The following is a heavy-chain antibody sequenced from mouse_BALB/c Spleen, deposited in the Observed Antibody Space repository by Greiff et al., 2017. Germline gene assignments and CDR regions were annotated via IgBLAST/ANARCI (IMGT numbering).Heavy chain of an antibody. CDR2: ISYSGST. J-gene: IGHJ4*01. Sequence: EVKLQESGPGRVKPSQSLSLTCTVTGYSITSDYAWNWIRQFPGNKLEWMGYISYSGSTSYNPSLKSRISITRDTSKNQFFLQLNSVTTEDTATYYCAGGYAMDYWGQGTSVTVSS. CDR1: GYSITSDYA. V-gene: IGHV3-2*02. CDR3: AGGYAMDY.